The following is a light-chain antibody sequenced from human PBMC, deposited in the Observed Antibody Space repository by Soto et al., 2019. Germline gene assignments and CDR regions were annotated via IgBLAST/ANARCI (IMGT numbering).Light chain of an antibody. J-gene: IGLJ1*01. CDR3: SLHTSSTTYV. V-gene: IGLV2-18*01. CDR2: EVS. Sequence: QSVLTQPPSVSGSPGQAVTIPCTGTSSDVGSYNRVSWYQQPPGTAPKLMIYEVSNRPSGVPDRFSGSKSGNTASLTISGLQAEDEADYYCSLHTSSTTYVFGTGTQLTVL. CDR1: SSDVGSYNR.